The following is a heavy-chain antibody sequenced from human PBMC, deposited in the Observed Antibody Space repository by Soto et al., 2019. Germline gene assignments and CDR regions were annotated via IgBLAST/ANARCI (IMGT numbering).Heavy chain of an antibody. Sequence: QVQLVESGGGVVQPGRSLRLSCAASGFTFSSYGMHWVRQAPGKGLEWVAVISYDGSNKYYADSVKGRFTISRDNSKNTLYLQMNSLRAEDTAVYYCAKDSDIVVVVAAGTLDYWGQGTLVTVSS. CDR2: ISYDGSNK. J-gene: IGHJ4*02. CDR1: GFTFSSYG. CDR3: AKDSDIVVVVAAGTLDY. D-gene: IGHD2-15*01. V-gene: IGHV3-30*18.